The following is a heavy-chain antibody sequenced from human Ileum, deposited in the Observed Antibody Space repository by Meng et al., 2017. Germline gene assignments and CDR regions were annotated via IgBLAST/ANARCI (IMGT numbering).Heavy chain of an antibody. D-gene: IGHD5-24*01. Sequence: ASVKVSCKASGYTFSYYAMHWVRQAPGQRPEWMGWINADSGNTKYSRNLQGRVTITRDTSTNTVYMELRSLRSEDTAIYYCARVEGDGYNYSYYYYGMDVWAQGTTVT. J-gene: IGHJ6*02. CDR3: ARVEGDGYNYSYYYYGMDV. V-gene: IGHV1-3*01. CDR2: INADSGNT. CDR1: GYTFSYYA.